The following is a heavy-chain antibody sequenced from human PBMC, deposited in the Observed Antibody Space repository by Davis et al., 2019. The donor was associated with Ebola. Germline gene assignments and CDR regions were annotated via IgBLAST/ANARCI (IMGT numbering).Heavy chain of an antibody. CDR1: GFTFDDYA. D-gene: IGHD7-27*01. J-gene: IGHJ4*02. V-gene: IGHV3-23*01. Sequence: GESLKISCAASGFTFDDYAMHWVRQAPGKGLEWVSAISGSGGSTYYADSVKGRFTISRDNSKNTLYLQMNSLRAEDTAVYYCAKERWGFALDYWGQGTLVTVSS. CDR2: ISGSGGST. CDR3: AKERWGFALDY.